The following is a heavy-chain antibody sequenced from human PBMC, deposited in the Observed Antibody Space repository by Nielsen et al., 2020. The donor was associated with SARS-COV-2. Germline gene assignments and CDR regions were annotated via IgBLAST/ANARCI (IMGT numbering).Heavy chain of an antibody. V-gene: IGHV5-51*01. CDR1: GYSFTSYW. CDR3: ARSRGVVPEEDYYYYMDV. Sequence: GESLKISCKGSGYSFTSYWICWVRQMPGKGLEWMGIIYPGDSDTRYSPSFQGQVTISADKSIGTAYLQWSSLKASDTAMYYCARSRGVVPEEDYYYYMDVWGKGTTVTVSS. D-gene: IGHD2-2*01. J-gene: IGHJ6*03. CDR2: IYPGDSDT.